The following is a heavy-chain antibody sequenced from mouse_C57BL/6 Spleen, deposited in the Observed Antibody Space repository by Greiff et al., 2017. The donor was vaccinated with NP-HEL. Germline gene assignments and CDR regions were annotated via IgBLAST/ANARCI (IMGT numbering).Heavy chain of an antibody. CDR2: IRNKANNHAT. V-gene: IGHV6-6*01. CDR3: TRRGTTVYFDY. CDR1: GFTFSDAW. Sequence: DVQLQESGGGLVQPGGSMKLSCAASGFTFSDAWMDWVRQSPEKGLEWVAEIRNKANNHATYYAESVKGRFTISRDDSKSSVYLQMNSLRAEDTGIYYWTRRGTTVYFDYWGQGTTLTVSS. J-gene: IGHJ2*01. D-gene: IGHD1-1*01.